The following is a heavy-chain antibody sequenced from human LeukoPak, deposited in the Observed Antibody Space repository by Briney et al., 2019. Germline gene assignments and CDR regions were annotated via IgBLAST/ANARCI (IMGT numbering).Heavy chain of an antibody. CDR1: GFTVSSNS. CDR3: ARGEWSSSPFDY. D-gene: IGHD6-6*01. V-gene: IGHV3-53*01. CDR2: IYSDNT. J-gene: IGHJ4*02. Sequence: PGGSLRLSCTVSGFTVSSNSMSWVRQAPGKGLEWVSFIYSDNTHYSDSVKGRFTISRDNSKNTLYLQMNSLRAEDTAVYYCARGEWSSSPFDYWGQETLVTVSS.